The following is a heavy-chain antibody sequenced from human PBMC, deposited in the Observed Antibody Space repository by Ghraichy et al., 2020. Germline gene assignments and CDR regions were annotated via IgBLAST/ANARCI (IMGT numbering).Heavy chain of an antibody. CDR3: ARYSSRKPGPKDAFDI. CDR1: GGSFSGYY. CDR2: INHSGST. J-gene: IGHJ3*02. Sequence: SETLSLTCAVYGGSFSGYYWSWIRQPPGKGLEWIGEINHSGSTNYNPSLKSRVTISVDTSKNQFSLKLSSVTAADTAVYYCARYSSRKPGPKDAFDIWGQGTMVTVSS. V-gene: IGHV4-34*01. D-gene: IGHD1-26*01.